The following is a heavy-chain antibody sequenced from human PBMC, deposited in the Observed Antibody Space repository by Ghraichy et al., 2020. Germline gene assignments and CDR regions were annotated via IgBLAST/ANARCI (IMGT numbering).Heavy chain of an antibody. CDR3: AGRYYYGSGSFWFDP. D-gene: IGHD3-10*01. CDR1: GGTFSSYA. J-gene: IGHJ5*02. V-gene: IGHV1-69*13. Sequence: SVKVSCKASGGTFSSYAISWVRQAPGQGLEWMGGIIPIFGTANYAQKFQGRVTITADESTSTAYMELSSLRSEDTAVYYCAGRYYYGSGSFWFDPWGQGTLVTVSS. CDR2: IIPIFGTA.